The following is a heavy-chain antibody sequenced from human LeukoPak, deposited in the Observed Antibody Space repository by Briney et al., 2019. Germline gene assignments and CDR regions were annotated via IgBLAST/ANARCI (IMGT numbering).Heavy chain of an antibody. CDR1: GGSISSYY. Sequence: SETLSLTCTISGGSISSYYWSWIRQPPGQGLEWIGYIYYSGSTNYNPSLKSRVTISVDTSKNQFSLKLSSVTAADTAVYYCARSYDSSGYYYYFDYWGQGTLVTVSS. J-gene: IGHJ4*02. V-gene: IGHV4-59*01. CDR2: IYYSGST. CDR3: ARSYDSSGYYYYFDY. D-gene: IGHD3-22*01.